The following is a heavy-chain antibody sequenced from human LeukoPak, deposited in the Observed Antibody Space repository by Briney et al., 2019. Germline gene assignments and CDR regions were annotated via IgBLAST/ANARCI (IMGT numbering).Heavy chain of an antibody. CDR1: GYTFTGYY. Sequence: ASVKVSCKASGYTFTGYYIHWVRQAPGQGLEWMGWINPNGGGTNYAQKFQGRVTMTRDTSISTAYMELGGLRYDDTAVYYCARTDETAPAEDFQHWGQGTLVTVSS. J-gene: IGHJ1*01. CDR3: ARTDETAPAEDFQH. V-gene: IGHV1-2*02. CDR2: INPNGGGT. D-gene: IGHD2-21*02.